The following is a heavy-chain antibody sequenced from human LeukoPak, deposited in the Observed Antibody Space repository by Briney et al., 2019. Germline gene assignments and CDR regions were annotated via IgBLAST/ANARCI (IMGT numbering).Heavy chain of an antibody. J-gene: IGHJ6*03. CDR3: ARVGILTGSYYYMDV. Sequence: PSETLSHTCTVSGGSISSYYWSWIRQPPGKGLEWIGYIYYSGSTNYNPSLKSRVTISVDTSKNQFSLKLSSVTAADTAVYYCARVGILTGSYYYMDVWGKGTTVTVSS. CDR1: GGSISSYY. V-gene: IGHV4-59*01. D-gene: IGHD3-9*01. CDR2: IYYSGST.